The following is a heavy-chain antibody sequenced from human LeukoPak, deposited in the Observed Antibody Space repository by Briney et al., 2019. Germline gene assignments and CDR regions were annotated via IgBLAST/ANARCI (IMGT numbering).Heavy chain of an antibody. CDR2: IYYSGST. CDR1: GGSISSYY. Sequence: PSETLSLTCTVSGGSISSYYWSWIRQPPGKGLEWIGYIYYSGSTNHNPSLKSRVTISVDTSKNQFSLKLSSVTAADTAVYYCARVSTDNNWGVTSYYMDVWGKGTTVTVSS. V-gene: IGHV4-59*01. CDR3: ARVSTDNNWGVTSYYMDV. D-gene: IGHD7-27*01. J-gene: IGHJ6*03.